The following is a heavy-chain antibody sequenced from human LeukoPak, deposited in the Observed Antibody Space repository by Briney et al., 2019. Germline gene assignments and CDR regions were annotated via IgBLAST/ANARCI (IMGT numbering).Heavy chain of an antibody. CDR1: GFTFSSYA. J-gene: IGHJ6*02. CDR3: ATKLGAGSLYYYGMDV. Sequence: GGSLRLSCAASGFTFSSYAMSWVRQAPGKGLEWVSAISGSGGSTYYADSVKGRFTISRDNSKNTLYLQMNSLRAEDTAVYYCATKLGAGSLYYYGMDVWGQGTTVTVSS. CDR2: ISGSGGST. D-gene: IGHD7-27*01. V-gene: IGHV3-23*01.